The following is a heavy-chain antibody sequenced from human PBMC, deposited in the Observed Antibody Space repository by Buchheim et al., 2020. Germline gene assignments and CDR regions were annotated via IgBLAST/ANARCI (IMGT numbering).Heavy chain of an antibody. V-gene: IGHV4-39*01. D-gene: IGHD3-10*01. CDR1: GGSFSSSTYY. J-gene: IGHJ5*02. CDR2: INYSGST. CDR3: ARRIAGTGYDP. Sequence: QLQLQESGPGLVKPSETLSLTCTVSGGSFSSSTYYWAWIRQPPGKGLEWIGSINYSGSTYYSASLRSRVTISVDTSQNQFFLNLDSVTAADTAVYYCARRIAGTGYDPWGQGNL.